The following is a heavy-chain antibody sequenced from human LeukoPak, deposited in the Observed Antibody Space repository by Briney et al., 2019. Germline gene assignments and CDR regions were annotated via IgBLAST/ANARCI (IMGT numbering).Heavy chain of an antibody. J-gene: IGHJ4*02. V-gene: IGHV6-1*01. D-gene: IGHD6-19*01. CDR1: GDSVSSNSAV. CDR2: TYYRSKWYD. CDR3: ARALIAVGAHYFDY. Sequence: SQTLSLTCAISGDSVSSNSAVWNWIRQSPSRGLEWLGRTYYRSKWYDDYAVSVNSRMTINTDTSKNQFSLQLNSVTPEDTAVYYCARALIAVGAHYFDYWGQGNLVTVSS.